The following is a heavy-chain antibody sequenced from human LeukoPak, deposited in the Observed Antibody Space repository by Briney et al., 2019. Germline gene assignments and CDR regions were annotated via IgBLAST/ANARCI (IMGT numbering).Heavy chain of an antibody. D-gene: IGHD4-17*01. CDR2: INPNSGNT. V-gene: IGHV1-8*02. J-gene: IGHJ1*01. CDR1: GYTFTGYY. CDR3: ARGDYGDFNPPLQH. Sequence: GASVKVSCKASGYTFTGYYMHWVRQAPGQGLEWMGRINPNSGNTGYAQKFQGRVTMTRNTSISTAYMELSSLRSEDTAVYYCARGDYGDFNPPLQHWGQGTLVTVSS.